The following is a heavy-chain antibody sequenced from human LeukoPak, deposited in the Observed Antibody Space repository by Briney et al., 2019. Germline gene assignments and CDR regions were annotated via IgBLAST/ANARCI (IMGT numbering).Heavy chain of an antibody. CDR1: GGSFSGYY. CDR3: ANVGYSYGYNY. V-gene: IGHV4-34*01. Sequence: PSETLSLTCAVYGGSFSGYYWSWIRQPPGKGLEWNGEINHSGSTNYNPSLKSRVTISVDTSKNQFSLKLSSVTAADTAVYYCANVGYSYGYNYWGQGTLVTVSS. CDR2: INHSGST. J-gene: IGHJ4*02. D-gene: IGHD5-18*01.